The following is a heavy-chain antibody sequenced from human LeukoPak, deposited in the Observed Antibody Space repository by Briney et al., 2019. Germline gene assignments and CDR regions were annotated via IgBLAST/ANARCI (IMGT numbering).Heavy chain of an antibody. V-gene: IGHV3-23*01. J-gene: IGHJ4*02. D-gene: IGHD6-13*01. CDR3: AKEGSSWYYFDY. Sequence: PGGTLRLSCAASGFTFSSYGMSWVRQAPGKGLEWVSAISGSGGSTYYADSVKGRFTISRDNSKNTLYLQMNSLRAEDTAVYYCAKEGSSWYYFDYWGQGTLVTVSS. CDR2: ISGSGGST. CDR1: GFTFSSYG.